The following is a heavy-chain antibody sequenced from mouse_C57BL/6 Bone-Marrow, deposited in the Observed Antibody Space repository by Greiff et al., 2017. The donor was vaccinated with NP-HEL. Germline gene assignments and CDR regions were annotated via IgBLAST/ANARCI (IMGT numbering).Heavy chain of an antibody. CDR2: IDPENGDT. J-gene: IGHJ4*01. CDR3: TPYYYAMDY. V-gene: IGHV14-4*01. CDR1: GFTITDDY. Sequence: EVQLQQSGAELVRPGASVKLSCTASGFTITDDYMHWVKQRPEQGLEWIGWIDPENGDTEYASKFQGKATITADTSSNTAYLQLSSLTSEDTAVYYCTPYYYAMDYWGQGTSVTVSS.